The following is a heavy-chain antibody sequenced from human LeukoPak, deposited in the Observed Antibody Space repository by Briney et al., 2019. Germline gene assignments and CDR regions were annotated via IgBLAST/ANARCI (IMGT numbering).Heavy chain of an antibody. Sequence: PSQTLSLTCTVSGGSISSGGYYWSWLRQHPGKGLEWIGYIYYSGSTYYNPSLKSRVTISVDTSKNQFSLKLSSVTAADTAVYYCARGLKYYYGSGSYKGNWFDPWGQGTLVTVAS. D-gene: IGHD3-10*01. CDR2: IYYSGST. V-gene: IGHV4-31*03. CDR1: GGSISSGGYY. J-gene: IGHJ5*02. CDR3: ARGLKYYYGSGSYKGNWFDP.